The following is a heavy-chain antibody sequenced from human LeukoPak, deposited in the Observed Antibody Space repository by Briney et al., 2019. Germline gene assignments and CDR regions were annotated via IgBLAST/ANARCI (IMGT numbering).Heavy chain of an antibody. Sequence: GESLKISCKGSGYSFTSYWIGWVRQMPGKGLEWMGIIYPGDSDTRYSPSFQGQVTISADKSISTAYLQWSSLKASDTAMYYCATTSIAVAGTSPRGYYYYYMDVWGKGTTVTVSS. CDR1: GYSFTSYW. D-gene: IGHD6-19*01. V-gene: IGHV5-51*01. CDR3: ATTSIAVAGTSPRGYYYYYMDV. CDR2: IYPGDSDT. J-gene: IGHJ6*03.